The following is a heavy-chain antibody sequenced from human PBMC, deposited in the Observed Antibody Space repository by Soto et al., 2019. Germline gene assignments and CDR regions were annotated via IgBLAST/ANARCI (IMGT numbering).Heavy chain of an antibody. CDR3: AKDRRAGGNSAFYFDF. J-gene: IGHJ4*02. CDR1: GLTFSSHG. D-gene: IGHD3-16*01. CDR2: ISYDGSSK. V-gene: IGHV3-30*18. Sequence: PGGSLRLSCATSGLTFSSHGMHWVRQAPGKGLEWVAAISYDGSSKYYADSVKGRFTISRDNSHNTLYLQVHSLTAEDTAVYYCAKDRRAGGNSAFYFDFWGQGAQVTVSS.